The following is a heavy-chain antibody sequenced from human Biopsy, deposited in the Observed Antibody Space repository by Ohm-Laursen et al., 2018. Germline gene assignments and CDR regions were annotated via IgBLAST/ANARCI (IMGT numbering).Heavy chain of an antibody. J-gene: IGHJ4*02. D-gene: IGHD3-9*01. Sequence: GTLSLTCSVSGGSLSGYFWSWIRQPPGKGLEWIGHNQNSGSTNYNPSLKSRATISADTSKNQFSLKLSSVTAADTAMYHCARGRGWGNTYFRSFDYWGQGTLVTVSS. CDR1: GGSLSGYF. CDR3: ARGRGWGNTYFRSFDY. CDR2: NQNSGST. V-gene: IGHV4-59*01.